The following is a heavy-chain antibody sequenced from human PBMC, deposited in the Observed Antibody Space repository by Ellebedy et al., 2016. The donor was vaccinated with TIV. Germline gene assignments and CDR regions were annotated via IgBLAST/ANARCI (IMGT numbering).Heavy chain of an antibody. Sequence: PGGSLRLSCAASGITFNSYAMRWVRQAPRKGLEWFSTISGSGGSTYYADSVKGRFTISRDNSKNTLYLQLNSLRAEDTAVYYCAKDLKGGSYAGFDFWGQGTLVTVSS. CDR3: AKDLKGGSYAGFDF. CDR2: ISGSGGST. J-gene: IGHJ4*02. D-gene: IGHD1-26*01. V-gene: IGHV3-23*01. CDR1: GITFNSYA.